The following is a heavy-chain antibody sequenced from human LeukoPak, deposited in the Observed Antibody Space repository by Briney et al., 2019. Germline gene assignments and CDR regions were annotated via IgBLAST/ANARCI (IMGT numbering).Heavy chain of an antibody. CDR1: GGSIDTYY. V-gene: IGHV4-39*07. J-gene: IGHJ4*02. Sequence: SETLSLTCTVSGGSIDTYYWNWIRQPPGKGLEWIGSIYYSGSTYYNPSLKSRVTISVDTSKNQFSLKLSSVTAADTAVYYCAREPGYWGQGTLVTVSS. CDR3: AREPGY. CDR2: IYYSGST.